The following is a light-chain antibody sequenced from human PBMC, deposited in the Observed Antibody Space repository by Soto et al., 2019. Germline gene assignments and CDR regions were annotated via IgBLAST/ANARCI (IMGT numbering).Light chain of an antibody. CDR2: DVS. Sequence: QSVLTQPASVSGSPGQSITISCTGTSSDVGGYNYVSWYQQHPGNAPKLMIYDVSNRPSGVSNRFSGSKSGNTASLTISGLQADFDADYYCSSYTSSSSYVFGTGTNVTVL. J-gene: IGLJ1*01. V-gene: IGLV2-14*01. CDR3: SSYTSSSSYV. CDR1: SSDVGGYNY.